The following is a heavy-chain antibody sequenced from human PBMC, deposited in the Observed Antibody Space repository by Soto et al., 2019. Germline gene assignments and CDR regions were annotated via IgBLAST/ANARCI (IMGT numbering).Heavy chain of an antibody. CDR2: ISGSGGST. Sequence: GGSLRLSCAASGFTFSSYAMSWVRQAPGKGLEWVSAISGSGGSTYYADSVKGRFTISRDNSKNTLYLQMNSLRAEDTAVYYCAKDPCITMVRGVSGYFDDWGQGTLVTVSS. D-gene: IGHD3-10*01. CDR1: GFTFSSYA. J-gene: IGHJ4*02. V-gene: IGHV3-23*01. CDR3: AKDPCITMVRGVSGYFDD.